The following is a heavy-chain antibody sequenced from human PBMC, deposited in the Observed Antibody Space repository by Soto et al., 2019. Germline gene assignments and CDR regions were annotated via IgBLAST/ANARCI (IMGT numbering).Heavy chain of an antibody. J-gene: IGHJ4*02. CDR1: GFTFSSYA. CDR2: ISGSGGST. D-gene: IGHD2-15*01. CDR3: AKDMPIVVVVAATGPIDY. V-gene: IGHV3-23*01. Sequence: GGSLRLSCAASGFTFSSYAMSWVRQAPGKGLEWVSAISGSGGSTYYADSVKGRFTISRDNSKNTLYLQMNSLRAEDTAVYYCAKDMPIVVVVAATGPIDYWGQGTLVTVSS.